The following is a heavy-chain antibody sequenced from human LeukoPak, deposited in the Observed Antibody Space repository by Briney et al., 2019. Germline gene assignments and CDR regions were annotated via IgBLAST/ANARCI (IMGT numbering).Heavy chain of an antibody. J-gene: IGHJ2*01. CDR3: ARDGSYYDSSGLNTGWSFDL. CDR2: IYTSGTT. CDR1: GGSISSGSYY. Sequence: SETLSLTCTVSGGSISSGSYYWSWIRQPAGNGLEWIGRIYTSGTTNYNPSLKSRVTISVDTSQTQFSLKLSSVTAADTAVYYCARDGSYYDSSGLNTGWSFDLWGRGTLVTVSS. D-gene: IGHD3-22*01. V-gene: IGHV4-61*02.